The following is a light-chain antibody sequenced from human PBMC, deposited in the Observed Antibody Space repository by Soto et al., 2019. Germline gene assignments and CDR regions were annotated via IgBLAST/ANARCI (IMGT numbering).Light chain of an antibody. CDR1: SSDVGRYNF. CDR3: SSYTGSTSLVYV. CDR2: DVA. V-gene: IGLV2-14*03. Sequence: QSVLTQPASVSGSPGQSISISCTGTSSDVGRYNFVSWYQQRPGKAPKLIIYDVANRPSGISNRFSGSKSGNTASLTISWLQAEDEAAYYCSSYTGSTSLVYVFGTGTKLTVL. J-gene: IGLJ1*01.